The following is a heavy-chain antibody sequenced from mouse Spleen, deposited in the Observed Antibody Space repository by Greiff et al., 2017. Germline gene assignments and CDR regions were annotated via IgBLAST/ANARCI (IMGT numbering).Heavy chain of an antibody. CDR3: ARRNYRYDGYFDY. CDR2: IYPGDGDT. J-gene: IGHJ2*01. D-gene: IGHD2-14*01. Sequence: QVQLKESGAELVKPGASVKISCKASGYAFSSYWMNWVKQRPGKGLEWIGQIYPGDGDTNYNGKFKGKATLTADKSSSTAYMQLSSLTSEDSAVYFCARRNYRYDGYFDYWGQGTTLTVSS. CDR1: GYAFSSYW. V-gene: IGHV1-80*01.